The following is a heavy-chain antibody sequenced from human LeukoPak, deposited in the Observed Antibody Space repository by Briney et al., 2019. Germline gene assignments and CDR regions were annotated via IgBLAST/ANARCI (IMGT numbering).Heavy chain of an antibody. J-gene: IGHJ6*02. D-gene: IGHD6-19*01. CDR2: IYYSGST. V-gene: IGHV4-59*01. CDR1: GGSISSYY. Sequence: SETLSLTCTVSGGSISSYYWSWIRQPPGKGLEWIGYIYYSGSTNYNPSLKSRVTISVDTSKNQFSLKLSSVTAADTAVYYCARDRKEEAVAGNRAYYYYGMDVWGQGTTVTVSS. CDR3: ARDRKEEAVAGNRAYYYYGMDV.